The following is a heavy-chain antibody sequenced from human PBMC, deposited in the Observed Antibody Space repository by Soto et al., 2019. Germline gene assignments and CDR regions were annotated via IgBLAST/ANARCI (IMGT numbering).Heavy chain of an antibody. V-gene: IGHV4-30-4*01. CDR3: ARNNFSSSWPNYYYYYGMDV. D-gene: IGHD6-13*01. CDR2: IYYSGST. J-gene: IGHJ6*02. CDR1: GGSIGGGDDY. Sequence: PSETLSLTCSVSGGSIGGGDDYWSWIRQPPGKGLEWIGYIYYSGSTYYNPSLKSRVTISVDTSKNQFSLKLSSVTAADTAVYYCARNNFSSSWPNYYYYYGMDVWGQGTTVTVS.